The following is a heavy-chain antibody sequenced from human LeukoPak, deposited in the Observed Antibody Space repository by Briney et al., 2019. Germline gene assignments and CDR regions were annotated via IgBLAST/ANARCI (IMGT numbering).Heavy chain of an antibody. D-gene: IGHD1-1*01. J-gene: IGHJ4*02. V-gene: IGHV1-46*01. Sequence: GASVKVSCKASGYSLTSYFMHWVRQAPGQGLEWMGVMSPSGDGANYIQKFQGRVTMTRDISTSTDFMELTSLRPEDTAVYFCTREWPSTGYFDYWGQGTLVTVSS. CDR2: MSPSGDGA. CDR3: TREWPSTGYFDY. CDR1: GYSLTSYF.